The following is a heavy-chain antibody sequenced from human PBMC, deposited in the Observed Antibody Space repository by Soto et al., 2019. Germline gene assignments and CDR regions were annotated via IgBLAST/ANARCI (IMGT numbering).Heavy chain of an antibody. CDR3: ASPSRGSGWPDGVGWFDP. CDR2: IYYSGST. D-gene: IGHD6-19*01. CDR1: GGSISSSSYY. Sequence: QLQLQESGPGLVKPSETLSLTCTVSGGSISSSSYYWGWIRQPPGKGLEWIGSIYYSGSTYYNPSLKSRVTISVDTSKTQFSLRRSSVTAADTAVYYCASPSRGSGWPDGVGWFDPWGQGTLVTVSS. J-gene: IGHJ5*02. V-gene: IGHV4-39*01.